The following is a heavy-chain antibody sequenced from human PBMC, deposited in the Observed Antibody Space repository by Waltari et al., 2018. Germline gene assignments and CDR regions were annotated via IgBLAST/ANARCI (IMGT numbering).Heavy chain of an antibody. Sequence: QVQLQQWGAGLLKPSETLSLTCAVYGGSFSGYYWSWIRQPPGKGLEWIGEINHRGSTNYNPSLKGRVTISVDTSKNQFSLKLSSVTAADTAVYYCARTGRITIFGVVNRFDYWGQGTLVTVSS. D-gene: IGHD3-3*01. J-gene: IGHJ4*02. V-gene: IGHV4-34*01. CDR3: ARTGRITIFGVVNRFDY. CDR1: GGSFSGYY. CDR2: INHRGST.